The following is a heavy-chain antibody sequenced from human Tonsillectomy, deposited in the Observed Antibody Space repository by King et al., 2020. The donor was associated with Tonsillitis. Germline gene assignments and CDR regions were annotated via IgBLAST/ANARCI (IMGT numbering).Heavy chain of an antibody. J-gene: IGHJ4*02. CDR3: ARHYYDSSGYKEYFDY. CDR2: IYYSGST. Sequence: VQLQESGPGLVKPSETLSLTCTVSGDSISSYYWSWIRQPPGKGLEWIGYIYYSGSTHYNPSLKSRVTISVDTSKNQFSLKLSSVTAADTAVYYCARHYYDSSGYKEYFDYWGQGTLVTVSS. CDR1: GDSISSYY. V-gene: IGHV4-59*08. D-gene: IGHD3-22*01.